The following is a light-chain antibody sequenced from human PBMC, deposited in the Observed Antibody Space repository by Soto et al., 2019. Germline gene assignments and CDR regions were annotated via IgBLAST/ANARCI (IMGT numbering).Light chain of an antibody. CDR1: QDIRRS. CDR2: AAS. Sequence: IQLTQSPSSLSASVGDRVTITCRASQDIRRSLAWYQQTPKKAPKLLIYAASTLHSGVPSRFSGSGSGTDFTLTISSLQPEDFATYYCHHLNSYPLGFGGGTKVEIK. J-gene: IGKJ4*01. V-gene: IGKV1-9*01. CDR3: HHLNSYPLG.